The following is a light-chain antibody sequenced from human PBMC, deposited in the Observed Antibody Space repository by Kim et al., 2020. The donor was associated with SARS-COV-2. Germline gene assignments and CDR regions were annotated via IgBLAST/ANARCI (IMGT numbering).Light chain of an antibody. CDR1: SSNIGAGYD. Sequence: VTTSCSWSSSNIGAGYDVNWYQQLPGTAPKLLIYGNSNRPSGVPDRFSGSKSGTSASLAITGLQAEDEADYYCQSYDSSLSGYVFGTGTKVTVL. CDR2: GNS. CDR3: QSYDSSLSGYV. J-gene: IGLJ1*01. V-gene: IGLV1-40*01.